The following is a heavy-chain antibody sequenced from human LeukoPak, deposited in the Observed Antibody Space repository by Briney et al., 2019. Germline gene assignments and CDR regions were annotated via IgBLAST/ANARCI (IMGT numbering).Heavy chain of an antibody. CDR3: ARGGYSGYDGPDY. CDR2: INSDGSST. V-gene: IGHV3-74*01. Sequence: GGSLRLSCAASGFTFSSYWTHWVRQAPGKGLVWVSRINSDGSSTSYADSVKGRFTISRDNAKNTLYLQMNSLRAGDTAVYYCARGGYSGYDGPDYWGQGTLVTVSS. D-gene: IGHD5-12*01. CDR1: GFTFSSYW. J-gene: IGHJ4*02.